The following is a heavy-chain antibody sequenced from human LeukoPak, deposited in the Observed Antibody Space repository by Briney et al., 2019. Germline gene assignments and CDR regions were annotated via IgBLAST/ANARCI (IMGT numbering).Heavy chain of an antibody. V-gene: IGHV4-59*08. CDR3: ARHTAAAAGTPFDY. Sequence: SETLSLTCKVSGASISSHYWSWIRQPPGMGLEWIGFISDTVSTNYNPSLKSRVSISVGTSKNQFSLKLSSVTAADTAVYYCARHTAAAAGTPFDYWGQGTLVTVSS. D-gene: IGHD6-13*01. CDR2: ISDTVST. CDR1: GASISSHY. J-gene: IGHJ4*02.